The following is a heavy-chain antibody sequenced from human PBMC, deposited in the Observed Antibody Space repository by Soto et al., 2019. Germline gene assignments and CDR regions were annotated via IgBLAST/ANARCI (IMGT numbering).Heavy chain of an antibody. J-gene: IGHJ4*02. CDR3: ARDSDGYNYLIGS. CDR2: VYHSGST. D-gene: IGHD5-18*01. V-gene: IGHV4-4*02. CDR1: GGSITSSHW. Sequence: QVQLQESGPGLVKPSGTLSLTCGVSGGSITSSHWWSWVRQPPGKGLEWIGEVYHSGSTNYNPSLQSRVSISVDKSKNQFSLKLRSVTAADTAVYYCARDSDGYNYLIGSWGQGTLVTVSS.